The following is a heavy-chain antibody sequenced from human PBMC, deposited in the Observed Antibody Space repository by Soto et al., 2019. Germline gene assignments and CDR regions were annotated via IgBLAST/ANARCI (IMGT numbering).Heavy chain of an antibody. Sequence: QVQLQESGPGLVKPSETLSLTCTVSGGSISSYYWSWIRQPPGKGLEWIGYIYYSGSTNYNPSLRRRVTISVDTSKNQFSLKLSSVTAADTAVYYCARSEGRYWGQGTLVTVSS. CDR2: IYYSGST. CDR1: GGSISSYY. J-gene: IGHJ4*02. CDR3: ARSEGRY. V-gene: IGHV4-59*01.